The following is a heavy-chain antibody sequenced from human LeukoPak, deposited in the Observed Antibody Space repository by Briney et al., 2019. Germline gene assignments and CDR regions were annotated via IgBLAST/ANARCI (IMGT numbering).Heavy chain of an antibody. CDR2: ISGSGGST. J-gene: IGHJ3*02. CDR3: ARTRTAYYYDSSGSDWAFDT. CDR1: GFTFSSYA. D-gene: IGHD3-22*01. V-gene: IGHV3-23*01. Sequence: GGSLRLSCAASGFTFSSYAMSWVRQAPGKGLEWVSAISGSGGSTYYADSVKGRFTISRDNSKNTLYLQMNSLRAEDTAVYYCARTRTAYYYDSSGSDWAFDTWGQGTMVTASS.